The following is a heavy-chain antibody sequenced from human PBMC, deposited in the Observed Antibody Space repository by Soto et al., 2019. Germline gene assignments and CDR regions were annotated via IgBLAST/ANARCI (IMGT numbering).Heavy chain of an antibody. CDR2: IKPDGSGQ. J-gene: IGHJ4*02. V-gene: IGHV3-7*04. CDR1: GFTLKNYW. Sequence: EVQLVESGGGLVQPGGSLRLSCAASGFTLKNYWMSWVRQGPGKGLEWVANIKPDGSGQYYVDSVKGRFTISRDNAKNSLYWKMNSLRADGPAVYYYTSDACDYWGGGTLVIVSS. CDR3: TSDACDY.